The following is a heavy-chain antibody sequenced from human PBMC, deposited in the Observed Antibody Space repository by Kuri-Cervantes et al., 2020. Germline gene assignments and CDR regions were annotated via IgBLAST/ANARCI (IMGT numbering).Heavy chain of an antibody. Sequence: ASVKVSCKASGYTFTGYYMHWVRQAPGQGLEWMGWINPNSGGTNYAQKFQGWVTMTRDTSISTAYMELSRLRSDDTAVYYCARDQGTVTEQNQDYGDWYYYYYGMDVWGQGTTVTVSS. CDR1: GYTFTGYY. CDR2: INPNSGGT. J-gene: IGHJ6*02. V-gene: IGHV1-2*04. CDR3: ARDQGTVTEQNQDYGDWYYYYYGMDV. D-gene: IGHD4-17*01.